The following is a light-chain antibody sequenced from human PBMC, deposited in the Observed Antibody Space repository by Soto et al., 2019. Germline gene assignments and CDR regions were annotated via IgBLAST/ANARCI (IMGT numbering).Light chain of an antibody. CDR1: SSDVGGYNY. CDR2: EVT. V-gene: IGLV2-8*01. Sequence: QSALTQPPSASGSPGQSLTISCTGTSSDVGGYNYVSWYQQHPGKAPKLMICEVTKRPSGVPDRFSGSKSGNTASLTVSGLQAEDEADYYCSSYAGNRGGVFGTGTKLTVL. CDR3: SSYAGNRGGV. J-gene: IGLJ1*01.